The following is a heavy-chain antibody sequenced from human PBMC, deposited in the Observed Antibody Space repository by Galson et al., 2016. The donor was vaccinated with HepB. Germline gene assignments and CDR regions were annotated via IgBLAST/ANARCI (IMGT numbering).Heavy chain of an antibody. CDR3: ARQNRRTTVTSPLDY. V-gene: IGHV3-33*01. J-gene: IGHJ4*02. CDR2: IWFDASNK. D-gene: IGHD4-17*01. Sequence: SLRLSCTASGFTFSNYGMEWVRQAPGKGPEWVAIIWFDASNKYYGDSVKGRFTISRDNSKNTLYLQMNSLRAEDTAFYYCARQNRRTTVTSPLDYWGQGTLVTVSS. CDR1: GFTFSNYG.